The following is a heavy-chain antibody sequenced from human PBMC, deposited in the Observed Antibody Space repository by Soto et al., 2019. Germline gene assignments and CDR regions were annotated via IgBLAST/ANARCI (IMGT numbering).Heavy chain of an antibody. Sequence: GGSLRLSCAASGFIFRNYWMSWVRQAPGKGLEWVAHIKDDGSDIHYVDSVKDRFTISRDNAKSSLILQMNSLRTEDTAVYYCATTLTTSAEYFQHWGQSTSVTVSS. J-gene: IGHJ1*01. CDR3: ATTLTTSAEYFQH. CDR1: GFIFRNYW. D-gene: IGHD3-16*01. V-gene: IGHV3-7*01. CDR2: IKDDGSDI.